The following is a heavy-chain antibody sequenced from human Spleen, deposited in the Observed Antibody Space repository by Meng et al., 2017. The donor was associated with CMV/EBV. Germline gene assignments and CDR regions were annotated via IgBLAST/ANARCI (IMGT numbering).Heavy chain of an antibody. CDR1: GYTFTGYY. Sequence: ASVKVSCKASGYTFTGYYMHWVRQAPGQGLEWMGWINPNSGGTNYAQKLQGRVTMTTDTSTSTAYMELRSLRSDDTAVYYCARTEIFGVVIKDYYGMDVWGQGTTVTVSS. J-gene: IGHJ6*02. CDR3: ARTEIFGVVIKDYYGMDV. V-gene: IGHV1-2*02. D-gene: IGHD3-3*01. CDR2: INPNSGGT.